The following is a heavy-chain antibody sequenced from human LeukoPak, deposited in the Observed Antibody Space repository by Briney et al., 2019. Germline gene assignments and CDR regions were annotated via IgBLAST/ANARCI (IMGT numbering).Heavy chain of an antibody. CDR1: GFTLSNYV. V-gene: IGHV3-30*18. CDR3: AKDRSSSAGLYFDY. J-gene: IGHJ4*02. Sequence: PGGSLRLSCVASGFTLSNYVMHWVRQAPGKGLEWVAVISYDGSNKYYADSVKGRFTISRDNSKNTLYLQMNSLRGEDTAVYYCAKDRSSSAGLYFDYWGQGTLVTVSS. CDR2: ISYDGSNK. D-gene: IGHD6-6*01.